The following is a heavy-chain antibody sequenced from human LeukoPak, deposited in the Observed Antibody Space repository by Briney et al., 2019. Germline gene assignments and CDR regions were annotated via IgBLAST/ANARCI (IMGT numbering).Heavy chain of an antibody. CDR1: GYTFTSYD. D-gene: IGHD1-26*01. V-gene: IGHV1-8*01. Sequence: ASVKVSCKASGYTFTSYDINWVRQATGQGLEWMGWMNPNSGNTGYAQKFQGRVTMTRNTSISTAYMELSSLRSEDTAVYYCARGVGVRRSAWEPPIDYRGQGTLVTVSS. J-gene: IGHJ4*02. CDR2: MNPNSGNT. CDR3: ARGVGVRRSAWEPPIDY.